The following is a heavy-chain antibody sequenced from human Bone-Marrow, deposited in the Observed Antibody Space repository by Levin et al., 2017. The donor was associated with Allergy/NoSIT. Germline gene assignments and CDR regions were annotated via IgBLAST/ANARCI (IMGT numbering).Heavy chain of an antibody. J-gene: IGHJ5*02. CDR3: ARDTTVGGEA. V-gene: IGHV3-7*03. CDR1: GFTFSDYW. D-gene: IGHD4-11*01. CDR2: IKQDGSEK. Sequence: GESLRLSCEASGFTFSDYWMTWVRQPPGKGREWVANIKQDGSEKYHAESVKGRFTISRDNAKNSLFLQMNYLGIDDTAVYFCARDTTVGGEAWGQGTLVTVSP.